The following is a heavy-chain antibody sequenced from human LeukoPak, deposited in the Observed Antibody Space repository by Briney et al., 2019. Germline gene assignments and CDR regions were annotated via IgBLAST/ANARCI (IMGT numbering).Heavy chain of an antibody. J-gene: IGHJ4*02. D-gene: IGHD3-22*01. CDR1: GFTFSNAY. V-gene: IGHV3-15*01. Sequence: PGGSLRLSCAASGFTFSNAYMSWVRQAPGKGLEWVGRIKSKTDGGTTDYAAPAKGRFTIPRDDSKNTLYLRMNSLKTEDTAVYYCVRRRSGYFDYWGQGTLVTVSS. CDR3: VRRRSGYFDY. CDR2: IKSKTDGGTT.